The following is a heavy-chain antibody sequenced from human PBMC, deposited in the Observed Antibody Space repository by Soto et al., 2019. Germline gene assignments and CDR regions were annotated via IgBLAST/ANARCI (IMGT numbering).Heavy chain of an antibody. CDR2: IYYSGIT. D-gene: IGHD6-13*01. V-gene: IGHV4-39*01. J-gene: IGHJ4*02. CDR3: VRRGAGQQHFDY. Sequence: SSGTLSLTCPFSCDSINSRSYYWGWVRQPPGKGLECIGNIYYSGITHFNPSLKIRVTISIDTSRNQFSLDLNSVTAADTAVYYCVRRGAGQQHFDYWGQGTPVTVSS. CDR1: CDSINSRSYY.